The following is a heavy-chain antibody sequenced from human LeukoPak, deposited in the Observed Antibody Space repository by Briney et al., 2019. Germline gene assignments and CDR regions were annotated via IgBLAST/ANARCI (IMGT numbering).Heavy chain of an antibody. CDR2: NYPGDSDT. CDR3: ARRILYSSSPGFDY. Sequence: GESLKISCKGSGYSFTNYWIGWVPQIPGKGLEWMGINYPGDSDTRYSPSFQGQVTISAEKSISPAYRKWSSLKASDTAMYYFARRILYSSSPGFDYGGQGTLVTVSS. D-gene: IGHD6-13*01. CDR1: GYSFTNYW. V-gene: IGHV5-51*01. J-gene: IGHJ4*02.